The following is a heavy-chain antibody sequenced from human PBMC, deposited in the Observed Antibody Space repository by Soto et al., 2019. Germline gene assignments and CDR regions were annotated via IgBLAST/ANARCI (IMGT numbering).Heavy chain of an antibody. CDR3: ARGGVRGTTYRGQVYN. Sequence: QVQVVESGVGLVKPGGSLRLSCAASGFTFSDYYMNWIRQAPGKGLEWVSYISSSSDYTKYADSVKGRFTISRDNAKSSLYLQRNSLRAEDTAVYYCARGGVRGTTYRGQVYNWGQGTLVNVSS. V-gene: IGHV3-11*06. J-gene: IGHJ4*02. D-gene: IGHD1-7*01. CDR2: ISSSSDYT. CDR1: GFTFSDYY.